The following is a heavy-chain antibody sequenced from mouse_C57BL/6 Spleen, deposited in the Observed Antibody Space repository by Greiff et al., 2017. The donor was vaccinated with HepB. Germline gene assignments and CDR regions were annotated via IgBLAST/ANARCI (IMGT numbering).Heavy chain of an antibody. J-gene: IGHJ4*01. V-gene: IGHV5-4*01. CDR1: GFTFSSYA. D-gene: IGHD4-1*01. Sequence: EVKLVESGGGLVKPGGSLKLSCAASGFTFSSYAMSWVRQTPEKRLEWVATISDGGSYTYYPDNVKGRFTISRDNAQNNLYLQMSHLKSEDTAMYYCARELTGYYYAMDYWGQGTSVTVSS. CDR3: ARELTGYYYAMDY. CDR2: ISDGGSYT.